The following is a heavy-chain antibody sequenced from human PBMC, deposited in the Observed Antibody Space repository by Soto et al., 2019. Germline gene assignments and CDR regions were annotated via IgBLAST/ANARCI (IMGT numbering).Heavy chain of an antibody. CDR1: GGSISSDY. J-gene: IGHJ6*02. V-gene: IGHV4-59*01. CDR2: IYYTGST. D-gene: IGHD6-13*01. CDR3: ARDRLSEQQLGGYYYYDMDV. Sequence: ASETLSLTCTVSGGSISSDYWSWIRQPPGKGLEWIGYIYYTGSTNYNPSLKSRVTISLDTSKNQFSLKLSSVTAADTAVYFCARDRLSEQQLGGYYYYDMDVWGQGTTVTVSS.